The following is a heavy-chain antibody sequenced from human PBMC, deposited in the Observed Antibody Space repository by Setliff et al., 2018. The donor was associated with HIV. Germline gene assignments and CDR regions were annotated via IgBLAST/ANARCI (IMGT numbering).Heavy chain of an antibody. CDR2: IIPIFGTA. Sequence: SVKVSCKASGGTFSSYAISWVQQAPGQGLEWMGGIIPIFGTANYAQKFQGRVTITADESTSTAYMELSSLRSEDTAVYYCALTHADAYYNFWSGFDYWGQGTLVTVS. CDR3: ALTHADAYYNFWSGFDY. D-gene: IGHD3-3*01. J-gene: IGHJ4*02. V-gene: IGHV1-69*13. CDR1: GGTFSSYA.